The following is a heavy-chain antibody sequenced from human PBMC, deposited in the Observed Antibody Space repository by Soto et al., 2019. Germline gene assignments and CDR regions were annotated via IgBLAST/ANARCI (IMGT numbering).Heavy chain of an antibody. V-gene: IGHV1-2*04. D-gene: IGHD2-15*01. Sequence: GASVKVSCKASGYTFTGYYMHWVRQAPGQGLEWMGWINPNSGGTNYAQKFQGWVTMTRDTSISTAYMELSRLRSDDTAVYYCARGLLLGPYYGMDVWGQGTTVTVSS. CDR2: INPNSGGT. CDR1: GYTFTGYY. J-gene: IGHJ6*02. CDR3: ARGLLLGPYYGMDV.